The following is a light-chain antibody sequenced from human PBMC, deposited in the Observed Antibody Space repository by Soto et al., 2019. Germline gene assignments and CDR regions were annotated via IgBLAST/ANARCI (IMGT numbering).Light chain of an antibody. CDR1: QGISSW. CDR3: QQYHRYSRT. Sequence: DIQMTQSPSSVSASVGDRVTITCRASQGISSWLAWYQQKPGRAPERLIYSTSSLQSGVPSRFSGSGSGTELSITITSLQPEDFETYYCQQYHRYSRTFGQGTRLEIK. J-gene: IGKJ5*01. V-gene: IGKV1D-16*01. CDR2: STS.